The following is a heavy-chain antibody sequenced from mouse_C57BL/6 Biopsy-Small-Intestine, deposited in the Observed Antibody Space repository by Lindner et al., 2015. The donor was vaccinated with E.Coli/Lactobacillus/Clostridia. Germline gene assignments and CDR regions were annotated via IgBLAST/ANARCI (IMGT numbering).Heavy chain of an antibody. D-gene: IGHD1-1*01. CDR3: ARLYDFWSNLGPDYYHGMDV. CDR2: ISAYNGDT. CDR1: GYTFNTYG. Sequence: SVKVSCKASGYTFNTYGFNWVREVPGQGLEWMGWISAYNGDTNYSEKFQGRVTMTTDTSTTTAYMELRSLRSDDTAVYYCARLYDFWSNLGPDYYHGMDVWGQGTAVTVSS. V-gene: IGHV1-53*01. J-gene: IGHJ1*01.